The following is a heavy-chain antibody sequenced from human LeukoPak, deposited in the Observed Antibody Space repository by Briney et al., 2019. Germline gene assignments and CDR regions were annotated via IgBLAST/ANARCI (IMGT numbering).Heavy chain of an antibody. J-gene: IGHJ5*02. CDR2: INPSGGST. CDR1: GYTFTSYY. V-gene: IGHV1-46*01. D-gene: IGHD3-22*01. Sequence: ASVKVSCKASGYTFTSYYMHWVRQAPGQGLEWVGIINPSGGSTSYAQKFQGRVTMTRDTSTSTVYMELSSLRSEDTAVYYCARRTEYYYDSSGYYSNTYNWFDPWGQGTLVTVSS. CDR3: ARRTEYYYDSSGYYSNTYNWFDP.